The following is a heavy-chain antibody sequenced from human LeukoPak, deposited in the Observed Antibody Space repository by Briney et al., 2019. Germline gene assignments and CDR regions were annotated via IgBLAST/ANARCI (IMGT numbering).Heavy chain of an antibody. J-gene: IGHJ3*02. D-gene: IGHD3-9*01. Sequence: PGGSLRLSCAASGFPFSTYAMHWVRQAPGKGLEWVAVISYDGSNKYYADSVKGRLTVSRDDSKNTLYLQMNSLRAEDTAVYYCARVCGYYDILTGRDAFDIWGQGTMVTVSS. CDR1: GFPFSTYA. V-gene: IGHV3-30-3*01. CDR3: ARVCGYYDILTGRDAFDI. CDR2: ISYDGSNK.